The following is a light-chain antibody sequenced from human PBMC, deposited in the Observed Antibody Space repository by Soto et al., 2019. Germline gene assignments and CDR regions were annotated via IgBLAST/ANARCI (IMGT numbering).Light chain of an antibody. J-gene: IGKJ1*01. Sequence: EIVLTQSPGTLSLSPWERATLSCRASQSVSSSDLAWYQQRPGQAPRLLISGASGRATGIPDRFSASGSGTDFTLTISRLEPEDSAVFYCHLYGASPPTFGQGTKVDIK. CDR2: GAS. CDR3: HLYGASPPT. CDR1: QSVSSSD. V-gene: IGKV3-20*01.